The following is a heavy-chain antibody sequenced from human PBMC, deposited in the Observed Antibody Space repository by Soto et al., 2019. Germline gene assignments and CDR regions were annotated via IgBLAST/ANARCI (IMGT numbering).Heavy chain of an antibody. CDR3: ARIYSSGWNGVRWWFDP. V-gene: IGHV1-18*01. Sequence: ASVKVSCKASGYTFTSYGISWVRQAPGQGLEWMGWISAYNGNTSYAQKLQGRVTMTTDTSTSTAYMELRSLRSDDTAVYYCARIYSSGWNGVRWWFDPWGQGTLVTVSS. CDR1: GYTFTSYG. J-gene: IGHJ5*02. D-gene: IGHD6-19*01. CDR2: ISAYNGNT.